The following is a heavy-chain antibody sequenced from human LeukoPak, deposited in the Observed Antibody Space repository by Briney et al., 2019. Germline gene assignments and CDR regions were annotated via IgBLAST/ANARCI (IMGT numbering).Heavy chain of an antibody. CDR2: IYYSGST. CDR1: GGSISSYY. V-gene: IGHV4-59*01. CDR3: ARATYSSGWGTSDY. Sequence: SETLSLTCTVSGGSISSYYWSWMRQPPGKGLKWIGYIYYSGSTNYNPSLQSRVTISVDTSKNQFSLKLSSVTAADTAVYYCARATYSSGWGTSDYWGQGTLVTVSS. D-gene: IGHD6-19*01. J-gene: IGHJ4*02.